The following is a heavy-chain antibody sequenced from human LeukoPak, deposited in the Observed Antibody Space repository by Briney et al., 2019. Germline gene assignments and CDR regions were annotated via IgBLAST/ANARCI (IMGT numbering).Heavy chain of an antibody. Sequence: ASVKVSCKTSGYTFTGYFMHWVRQAPGQGPEWMGWINPNSGGTYYAQKFEGRVTLTRDTSISTAYMELSRLRSDDTALYYCARGGYGSGSPGYWGQGTLVTVSS. D-gene: IGHD3-10*01. CDR3: ARGGYGSGSPGY. CDR2: INPNSGGT. CDR1: GYTFTGYF. J-gene: IGHJ4*02. V-gene: IGHV1-2*02.